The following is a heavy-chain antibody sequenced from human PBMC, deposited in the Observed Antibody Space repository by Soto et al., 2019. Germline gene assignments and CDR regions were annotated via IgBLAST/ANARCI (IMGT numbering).Heavy chain of an antibody. J-gene: IGHJ4*02. CDR2: VYYTGST. D-gene: IGHD6-19*01. V-gene: IGHV4-61*01. CDR1: GGSVNIGSFY. Sequence: QVQLQESGPGLVKPSETLSLTCTVSGGSVNIGSFYWSWIRQPPGKGLEWIGFVYYTGSTKYKSSLKSRVTISLDTSKNQFSLKLTSVTAADTAVYYCARSGAGSGWLGGQGTLVTVSS. CDR3: ARSGAGSGWL.